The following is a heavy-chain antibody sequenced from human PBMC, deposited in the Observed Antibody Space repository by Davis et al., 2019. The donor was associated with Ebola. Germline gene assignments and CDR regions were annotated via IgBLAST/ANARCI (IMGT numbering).Heavy chain of an antibody. CDR3: AKADAYYYASGSDLGG. CDR2: ISGSGGST. CDR1: GFTFSSYA. Sequence: GESLKISCAASGFTFSSYAMSWVRQAPGKGLEWVSAISGSGGSTYYADSVKGRFTISRDNSKNTLYLQMNSQRAEDTAVYYCAKADAYYYASGSDLGGWGQGTLVTVSS. D-gene: IGHD3-10*01. J-gene: IGHJ4*02. V-gene: IGHV3-23*01.